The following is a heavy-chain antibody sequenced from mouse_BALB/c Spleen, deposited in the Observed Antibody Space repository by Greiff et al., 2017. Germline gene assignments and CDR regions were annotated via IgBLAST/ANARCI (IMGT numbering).Heavy chain of an antibody. J-gene: IGHJ4*01. Sequence: EVQLQQSGAELVKPGASVKLSCTASGFNIKDTYMHWVKQRPEQGLEWIGRIDPANGNTKYDPKFQGKATITADTSSNTAYLQLSSLTSEDTAVYYCARWYHYYAMDYWGQGTSVTVSS. CDR3: ARWYHYYAMDY. D-gene: IGHD1-1*02. CDR1: GFNIKDTY. CDR2: IDPANGNT. V-gene: IGHV14-3*02.